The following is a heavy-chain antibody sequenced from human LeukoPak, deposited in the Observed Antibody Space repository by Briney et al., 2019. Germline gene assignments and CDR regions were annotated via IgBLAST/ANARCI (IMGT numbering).Heavy chain of an antibody. D-gene: IGHD3-22*01. V-gene: IGHV1-2*02. J-gene: IGHJ4*02. CDR3: ARDREWGPEDYYDG. CDR1: GYTFTGYY. Sequence: ASVKVSCKASGYTFTGYYMHWVRQAPGQGLEWMGWINPNSGGTNYAQKFQGRVTMTRDTSTSTVYMELSSLRSEDTAVYYCARDREWGPEDYYDGWGQGTLVTVSS. CDR2: INPNSGGT.